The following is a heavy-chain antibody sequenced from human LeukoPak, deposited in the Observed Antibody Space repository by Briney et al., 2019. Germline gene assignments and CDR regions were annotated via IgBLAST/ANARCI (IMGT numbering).Heavy chain of an antibody. J-gene: IGHJ4*02. CDR2: INHSGST. Sequence: SETLSLTCAVYGGSFSGYYWSWIRQPPGKGLEWIGEINHSGSTNYNPSLKSRVTISVDTSKNQFSLKLSSVTAADTAVYYCARGRGHNWNYVTPFDYWGQGTLVTVPS. CDR3: ARGRGHNWNYVTPFDY. V-gene: IGHV4-34*01. D-gene: IGHD1-7*01. CDR1: GGSFSGYY.